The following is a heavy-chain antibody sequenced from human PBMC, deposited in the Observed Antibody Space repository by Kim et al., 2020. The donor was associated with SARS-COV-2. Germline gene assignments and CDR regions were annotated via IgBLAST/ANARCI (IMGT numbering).Heavy chain of an antibody. CDR3: ARTVAGRIDAFDI. Sequence: YYVEEIKGRFTISRDNAQNPLYLEMTGLRADDTAVYYCARTVAGRIDAFDIWGQGTMVTVSP. V-gene: IGHV3-7*03. J-gene: IGHJ3*02. D-gene: IGHD6-19*01.